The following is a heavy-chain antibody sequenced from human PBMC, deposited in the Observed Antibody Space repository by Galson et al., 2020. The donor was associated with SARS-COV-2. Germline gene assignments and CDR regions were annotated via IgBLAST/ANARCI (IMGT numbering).Heavy chain of an antibody. Sequence: SETLSLTCTVSGGSITGGGYFWGWIRQPPGTGLEWIGAIYYTGATNYNPSLKSRLTISVDTSTDQFSLEVRSVTAADTAVYYCARLRGIAIVGPKEFDYWGQGTLVTVSS. J-gene: IGHJ4*02. V-gene: IGHV4-39*01. CDR1: GGSITGGGYF. CDR3: ARLRGIAIVGPKEFDY. CDR2: IYYTGAT. D-gene: IGHD6-13*01.